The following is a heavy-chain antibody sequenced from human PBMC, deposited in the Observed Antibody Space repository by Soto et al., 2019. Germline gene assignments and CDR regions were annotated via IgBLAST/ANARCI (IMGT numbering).Heavy chain of an antibody. Sequence: EAQLLESGGDLVQPGGSLRLSCAASGFTFSDYAVGWVRQAPGKGLEWVSSIRSSGGSTYYADSVRGRFTISRDNSKNPLYLQMNSLRADDTAVYHCAIDERGYHGSETYGWCDPWGQGTLVTVSS. CDR3: AIDERGYHGSETYGWCDP. CDR1: GFTFSDYA. CDR2: IRSSGGST. D-gene: IGHD3-10*01. J-gene: IGHJ5*02. V-gene: IGHV3-23*01.